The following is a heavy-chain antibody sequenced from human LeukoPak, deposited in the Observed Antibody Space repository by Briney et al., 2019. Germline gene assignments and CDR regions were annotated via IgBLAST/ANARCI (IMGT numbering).Heavy chain of an antibody. V-gene: IGHV3-21*05. J-gene: IGHJ3*02. CDR1: GFTFSIYS. CDR2: IHITSTEI. D-gene: IGHD3-10*01. CDR3: ARDRAYAFDN. Sequence: GRCLRLSCAASGFTFSIYSMNRVPKDPAAEPAIHSYIHITSTEIYYGGSHQGRFAISSANAKNRGYLQVNRLRGEAKALYYCARDRAYAFDNWGQGTMVTVSS.